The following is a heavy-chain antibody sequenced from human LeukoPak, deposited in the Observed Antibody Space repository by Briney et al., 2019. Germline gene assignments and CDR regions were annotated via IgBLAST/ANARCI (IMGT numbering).Heavy chain of an antibody. D-gene: IGHD2-15*01. CDR1: GYTFTGYY. CDR2: INPNSGGT. J-gene: IGHJ4*02. CDR3: AREEYCTGCSCYNFDY. Sequence: ASVKVSCKASGYTFTGYYMHWVRQAPGQGLEWMGWINPNSGGTNYAQKFQGRVTMTRDTSISTAYMELSRLRSDDTAVYYCAREEYCTGCSCYNFDYWGQGTLFTVSS. V-gene: IGHV1-2*02.